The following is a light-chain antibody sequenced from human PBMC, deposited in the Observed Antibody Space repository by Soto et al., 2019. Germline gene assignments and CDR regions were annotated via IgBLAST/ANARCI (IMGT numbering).Light chain of an antibody. CDR1: LGVSSY. Sequence: EIVLTQSPATLSLSPGERATLSCRASLGVSSYLAWYQQKPGQAPRLLIYDATNRATGIPARFSGSGSGTDFTLTISSLEPEDFAVYYCQQRSNWPTFGQETKLEIK. CDR2: DAT. CDR3: QQRSNWPT. V-gene: IGKV3-11*01. J-gene: IGKJ2*01.